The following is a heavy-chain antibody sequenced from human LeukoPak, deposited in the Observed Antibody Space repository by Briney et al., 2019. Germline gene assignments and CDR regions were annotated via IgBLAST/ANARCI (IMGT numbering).Heavy chain of an antibody. Sequence: KSSETLSLTCAVYGGSFSGYYWSWIRQPPGKGLEWIGEINHSGSTNYNPSLKSRVTISVDTSKNQFSLKLSSVTAADTAVYYCARVGGDIVVVPADVAIDYWGQGTLVTVSS. CDR3: ARVGGDIVVVPADVAIDY. CDR2: INHSGST. V-gene: IGHV4-34*01. J-gene: IGHJ4*02. CDR1: GGSFSGYY. D-gene: IGHD2-2*01.